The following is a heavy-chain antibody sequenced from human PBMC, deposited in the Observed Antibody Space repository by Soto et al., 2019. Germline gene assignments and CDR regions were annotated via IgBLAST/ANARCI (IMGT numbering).Heavy chain of an antibody. Sequence: EVQLVESGGGLVQPGGSLRLSCVASGFTFSSYSINWVRQAPGKGLEWVSYISSTSSTIYYADSVKGRFTISRDNAKNSLYLQMNSLRAEDTAVYYCARDQADIVVGTTLYYYYGMDVWGQGTTVTVSS. D-gene: IGHD2-15*01. J-gene: IGHJ6*02. CDR2: ISSTSSTI. CDR1: GFTFSSYS. CDR3: ARDQADIVVGTTLYYYYGMDV. V-gene: IGHV3-48*01.